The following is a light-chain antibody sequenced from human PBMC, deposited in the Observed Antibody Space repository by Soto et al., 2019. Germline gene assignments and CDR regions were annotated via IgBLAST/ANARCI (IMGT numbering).Light chain of an antibody. V-gene: IGKV3-15*01. Sequence: EIVMTQSPATLSVSPGERATLSCRASQSVTSNLAWYQQKPGQPPRRLIYGASTRATGIPARFTGSGSWTEFTLTISSLQSEDFAVYYCQQYNNWSLTFGGGTKVEIK. CDR1: QSVTSN. CDR3: QQYNNWSLT. CDR2: GAS. J-gene: IGKJ4*01.